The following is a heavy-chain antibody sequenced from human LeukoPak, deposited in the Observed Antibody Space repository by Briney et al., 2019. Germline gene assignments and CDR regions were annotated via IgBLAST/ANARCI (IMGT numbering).Heavy chain of an antibody. V-gene: IGHV4-31*03. CDR1: GGSISSGGYY. CDR3: ARAPRSYDILTGYGGGYYFDY. Sequence: PSETLSLTCTVSGGSISSGGYYWSWIRQHPGEGLEWIGYIYYSGSTYYNPSLKSRVTISVDTSKNQFSLKLSSVTAADTAVYYCARAPRSYDILTGYGGGYYFDYWGQGTLVTVSS. CDR2: IYYSGST. D-gene: IGHD3-9*01. J-gene: IGHJ4*02.